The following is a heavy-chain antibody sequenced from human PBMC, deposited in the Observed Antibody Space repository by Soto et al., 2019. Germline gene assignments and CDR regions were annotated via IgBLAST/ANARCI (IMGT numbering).Heavy chain of an antibody. J-gene: IGHJ5*02. CDR1: SGSISSSNW. Sequence: SETLSLTCAVSSGSISSSNWWSWVHQPPGKGLEWIGEIYHSGSTNYNPSLKSRVTISVDKSKNQFSLKLSSVTAADTAVYYCARDRRTTMVRGGGWFDPWGQGTLVTVSS. D-gene: IGHD3-10*01. V-gene: IGHV4-4*02. CDR2: IYHSGST. CDR3: ARDRRTTMVRGGGWFDP.